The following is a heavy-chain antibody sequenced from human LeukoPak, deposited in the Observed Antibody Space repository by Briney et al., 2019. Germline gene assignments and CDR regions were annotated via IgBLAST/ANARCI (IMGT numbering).Heavy chain of an antibody. J-gene: IGHJ6*03. CDR3: ARGEYCTNGVCSHYYYYMDV. V-gene: IGHV1-69*06. CDR2: IIPIFGTA. CDR1: GGTFSSYA. D-gene: IGHD2-8*01. Sequence: SVKVSCKASGGTFSSYAISWVRQAPGQGLEWMGGIIPIFGTANYAQKFQGRVTITADKSTSTAYTELSSLRSEDTAVYYCARGEYCTNGVCSHYYYYMDVWGKGTTVTVSS.